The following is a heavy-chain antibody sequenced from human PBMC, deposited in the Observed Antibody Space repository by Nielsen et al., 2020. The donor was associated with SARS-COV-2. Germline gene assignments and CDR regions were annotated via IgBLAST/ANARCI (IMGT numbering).Heavy chain of an antibody. CDR1: GGSFSGYY. CDR3: ARGRSITTIVLDYFDY. D-gene: IGHD3-22*01. J-gene: IGHJ4*02. V-gene: IGHV4-34*01. Sequence: SETLSLTCAVYGGSFSGYYWSWIRQPPGKGLEWIGEINHSGSTNYNPSLKSQVTISVDTSKNQFSLKLSSVTAADTAVYYCARGRSITTIVLDYFDYWGQGTLVTVSS. CDR2: INHSGST.